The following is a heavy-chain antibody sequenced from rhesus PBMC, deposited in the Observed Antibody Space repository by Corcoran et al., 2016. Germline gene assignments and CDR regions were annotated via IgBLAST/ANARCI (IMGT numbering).Heavy chain of an antibody. D-gene: IGHD4-29*01. Sequence: QVQLVQSGSEIKQPGASVKLSCKASGYTFTSYYMQWVRQAPGQGLEWIGLTSPYTGTKGSAQTFQGRVTITTDPSTSTGYMELSSLGSEDTAVYYCTRTPPTTVSFDYWGQGVLVTVSS. CDR1: GYTFTSYY. V-gene: IGHV1-180*01. CDR2: TSPYTGTK. J-gene: IGHJ4*01. CDR3: TRTPPTTVSFDY.